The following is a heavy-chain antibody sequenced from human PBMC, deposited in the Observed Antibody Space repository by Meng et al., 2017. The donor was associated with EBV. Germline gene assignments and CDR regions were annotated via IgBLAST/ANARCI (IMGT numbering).Heavy chain of an antibody. V-gene: IGHV1-46*01. CDR1: GYTFTSYY. J-gene: IGHJ4*02. CDR3: VRELVGGTFDY. D-gene: IGHD1/OR15-1a*01. Sequence: QVQLVQSGAEVKKPGASVKVSCKASGYTFTSYYLHWVRQAPGQGLEWMGIIIPAGGNTNYAQKFRGSFTMTRDTSTSTVYMDLSILTSEDTAVYYCVRELVGGTFDYWGQGTLVTVSS. CDR2: IIPAGGNT.